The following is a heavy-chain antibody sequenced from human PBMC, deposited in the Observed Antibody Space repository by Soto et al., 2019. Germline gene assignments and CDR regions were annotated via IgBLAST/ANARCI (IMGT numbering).Heavy chain of an antibody. J-gene: IGHJ4*02. D-gene: IGHD5-12*01. CDR2: IYWNDDK. CDR1: GVPLSTSGVG. CDR3: AHSSGYEILHY. Sequence: SGPTLVNPTQTLTLTCTISGVPLSTSGVGVGWIRQPPGKALEWLAFIYWNDDKRYSPSLKSRLTITKDTSKNQVVLRLTDMDPVDTARYYCAHSSGYEILHYWGQGTLVTVSS. V-gene: IGHV2-5*01.